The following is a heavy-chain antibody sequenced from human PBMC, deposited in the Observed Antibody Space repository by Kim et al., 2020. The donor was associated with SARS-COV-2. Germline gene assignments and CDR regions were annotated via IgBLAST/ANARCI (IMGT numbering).Heavy chain of an antibody. Sequence: SRVTISVDTSKNQFALKRSSVTAADTAVYYCARGARNYDILTGSDDAFDIWGQGTMVTVSS. CDR3: ARGARNYDILTGSDDAFDI. J-gene: IGHJ3*02. V-gene: IGHV4-59*09. D-gene: IGHD3-9*01.